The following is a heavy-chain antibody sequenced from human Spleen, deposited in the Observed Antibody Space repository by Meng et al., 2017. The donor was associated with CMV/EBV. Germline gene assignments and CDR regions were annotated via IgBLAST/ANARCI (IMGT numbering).Heavy chain of an antibody. Sequence: ASVKVSCKASGHTFTDYYIHWVRQAPGQGLEWMGWSNPNSGGARYAQKFQGGVTMTRDTSVSTDYMELRRLRSDDTAVYYCAREGKVDSSSNFYAMDVGGQGTTVTVSS. V-gene: IGHV1-2*02. CDR1: GHTFTDYY. J-gene: IGHJ6*02. CDR2: SNPNSGGA. CDR3: AREGKVDSSSNFYAMDV. D-gene: IGHD6-6*01.